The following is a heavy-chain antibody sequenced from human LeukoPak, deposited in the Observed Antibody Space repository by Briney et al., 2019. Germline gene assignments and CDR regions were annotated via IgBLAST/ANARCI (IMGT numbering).Heavy chain of an antibody. CDR1: GFIFSSYA. J-gene: IGHJ4*02. Sequence: GRSLRLSCAASGFIFSSYAMHWVRQAPGKGLEWVAVMSYDGITIYYADSVKGRFTISRDHSKNTLYLQMNSLRAEDTAVYYCARDWQGPPGYYFHYWGQGTLVTVSS. CDR3: ARDWQGPPGYYFHY. V-gene: IGHV3-30*04. D-gene: IGHD2-2*01. CDR2: MSYDGITI.